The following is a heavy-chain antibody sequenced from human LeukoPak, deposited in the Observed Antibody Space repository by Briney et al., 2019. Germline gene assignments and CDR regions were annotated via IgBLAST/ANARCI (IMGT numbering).Heavy chain of an antibody. CDR1: GFTFSSYW. CDR3: AGDLAYSSGWLWGYDY. V-gene: IGHV3-74*01. CDR2: INSDGSST. D-gene: IGHD6-19*01. Sequence: GGSLRLSCAASGFTFSSYWMHWVRQAPGKGLVWVSRINSDGSSTSYADSVKGRFTISRDNAKNTLYLQMNSLRAEDTAVYYCAGDLAYSSGWLWGYDYWGQGTLVTVSS. J-gene: IGHJ4*02.